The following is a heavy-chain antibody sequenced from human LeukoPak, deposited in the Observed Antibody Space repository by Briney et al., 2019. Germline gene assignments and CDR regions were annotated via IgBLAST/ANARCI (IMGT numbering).Heavy chain of an antibody. CDR2: VSGSGGST. V-gene: IGHV3-23*01. Sequence: PGGSLRLSCVSSGLTFSSYAMSWVRQAPGKGLEWVSGVSGSGGSTYYADSVKGRFTISRDNSKNTLYLQMNSLRAEDTAVYYCTRDIRSHYFDYWGQGTLVTVSS. D-gene: IGHD1-26*01. J-gene: IGHJ4*02. CDR3: TRDIRSHYFDY. CDR1: GLTFSSYA.